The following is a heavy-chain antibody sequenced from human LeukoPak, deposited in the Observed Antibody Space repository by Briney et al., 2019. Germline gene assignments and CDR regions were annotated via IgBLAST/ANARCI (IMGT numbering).Heavy chain of an antibody. J-gene: IGHJ4*02. CDR1: GGSFSGYY. V-gene: IGHV4-34*01. CDR3: ARVKSRGSHIDY. D-gene: IGHD1-26*01. CDR2: INHSGST. Sequence: SETLSLTYAVYGGSFSGYYWSWIRQPPGKGLEWIGEINHSGSTNYNPSLKSRVTISVDTSKNQFSLKLSSVTAADTAIYFCARVKSRGSHIDYWGQGTLVTVSS.